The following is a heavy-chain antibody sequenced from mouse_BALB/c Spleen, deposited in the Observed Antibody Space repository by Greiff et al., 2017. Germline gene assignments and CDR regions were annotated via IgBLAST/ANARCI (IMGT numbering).Heavy chain of an antibody. CDR2: IYPGGGYT. D-gene: IGHD1-1*01. Sequence: QVQLQQSGAELVRPGTSVKISCKASGYTFTNYWLGWVKQRPGHGLEWIGDIYPGGGYTNYNEKFKGKATLTADTSSSTAYMQLSSLTSEDSAVYFCAGRAVVATRGAMDYWGQGTSVTVSS. V-gene: IGHV1-63*02. J-gene: IGHJ4*01. CDR3: AGRAVVATRGAMDY. CDR1: GYTFTNYW.